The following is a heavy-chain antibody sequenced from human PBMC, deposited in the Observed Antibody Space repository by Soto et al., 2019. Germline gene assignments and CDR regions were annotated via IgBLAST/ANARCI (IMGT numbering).Heavy chain of an antibody. V-gene: IGHV3-7*01. J-gene: IGHJ4*02. CDR3: ASPLRYFDWSPDY. CDR1: GFPISSYL. CDR2: IKQDGSEK. D-gene: IGHD3-9*01. Sequence: GGSMRLSCAASGFPISSYLMSWVRQDPGKGLEWVANIKQDGSEKYYVDPVKGRFTISRDNAKNSLYLQMNSLGAEDTAVYYCASPLRYFDWSPDYWGQGTLVTVSS.